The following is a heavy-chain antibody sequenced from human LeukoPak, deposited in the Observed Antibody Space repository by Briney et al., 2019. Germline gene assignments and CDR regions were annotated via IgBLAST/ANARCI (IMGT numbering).Heavy chain of an antibody. CDR3: AGGSPVHYGSGKSWFDP. J-gene: IGHJ5*02. CDR2: INPNSGGT. V-gene: IGHV1-2*02. D-gene: IGHD3-10*01. Sequence: GASVKVSCKASGYTFTGYYMHWVRQAPGQGLEWMGWINPNSGGTNYAQKFQGRVTMTRDTSIGTAYMELSRLRSDDTAVYYCAGGSPVHYGSGKSWFDPWGQGTLVTVSS. CDR1: GYTFTGYY.